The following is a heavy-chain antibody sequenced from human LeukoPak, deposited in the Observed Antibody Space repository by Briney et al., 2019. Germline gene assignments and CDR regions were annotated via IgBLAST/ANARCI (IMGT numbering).Heavy chain of an antibody. D-gene: IGHD6-19*01. Sequence: ASVTVSCKASGYSFTNYAIHWVCQAPGQRLEWMGWITVGNGNTKYSQKFQDRVTITRDTSANTVYMELSSLRSEDTAVYYCARDLKQSGGWLDYWGQGTLVTVSS. CDR2: ITVGNGNT. CDR1: GYSFTNYA. J-gene: IGHJ4*02. V-gene: IGHV1-3*01. CDR3: ARDLKQSGGWLDY.